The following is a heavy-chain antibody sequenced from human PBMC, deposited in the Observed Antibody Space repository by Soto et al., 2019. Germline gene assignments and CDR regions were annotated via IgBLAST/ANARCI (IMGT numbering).Heavy chain of an antibody. D-gene: IGHD1-26*01. CDR2: IYYSVTT. V-gene: IGHV4-61*01. CDR3: ARWEYAIDV. J-gene: IGHJ6*02. Sequence: QVQLQESGPGLVKPSETLSLTCTVSGGSVSSGYYYWSWIRQPPGKGLEWIGYIYYSVTTNYNPSLKSRVTISVDTSKNQFSLKLRSVTPADTAVYHCARWEYAIDVWGQGTTVTVSS. CDR1: GGSVSSGYYY.